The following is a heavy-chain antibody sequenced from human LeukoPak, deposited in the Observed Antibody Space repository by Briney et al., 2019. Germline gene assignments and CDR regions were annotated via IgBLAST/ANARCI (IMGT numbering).Heavy chain of an antibody. CDR2: ISYDGSNK. Sequence: PGGSLRLSCAASGFTFYDYGMHWVRQAPGKGLEWVAVISYDGSNKYYADSVKGRFTISRDNSKNTLYLQMNSLRAEDTAVYYCAKLAAAGTEDAFDIWGQGTMVTVSS. V-gene: IGHV3-30*18. D-gene: IGHD6-13*01. CDR3: AKLAAAGTEDAFDI. CDR1: GFTFYDYG. J-gene: IGHJ3*02.